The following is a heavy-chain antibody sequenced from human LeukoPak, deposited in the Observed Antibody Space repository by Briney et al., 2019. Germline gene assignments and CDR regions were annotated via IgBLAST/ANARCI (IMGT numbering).Heavy chain of an antibody. D-gene: IGHD3-10*01. CDR1: GFTFSSYG. CDR2: IDTDGSST. CDR3: AKDIGSDHLFDY. V-gene: IGHV3-74*01. J-gene: IGHJ4*02. Sequence: GGSLRLSCAASGFTFSSYGIHWVRQAPGRGLVWVSRIDTDGSSTSYADSVKGRFTISRDNAKNTLYLQMNSLRAEDTALYCCAKDIGSDHLFDYWGQGTLVTVSS.